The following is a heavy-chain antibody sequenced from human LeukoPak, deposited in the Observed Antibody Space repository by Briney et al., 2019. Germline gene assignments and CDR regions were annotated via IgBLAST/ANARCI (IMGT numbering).Heavy chain of an antibody. Sequence: GGSLRLSCATSGFIFSTYTMNWVRQAPGKGLEWVSYISSSSSTIYYADSVKGRFTIPRDNAKNSLYLQMNSLRAEDTAVYYCASSARLNCSSTSCYFRALLYFDYWGQGTLVTVSS. V-gene: IGHV3-48*01. CDR3: ASSARLNCSSTSCYFRALLYFDY. CDR1: GFIFSTYT. CDR2: ISSSSSTI. J-gene: IGHJ4*02. D-gene: IGHD2-2*01.